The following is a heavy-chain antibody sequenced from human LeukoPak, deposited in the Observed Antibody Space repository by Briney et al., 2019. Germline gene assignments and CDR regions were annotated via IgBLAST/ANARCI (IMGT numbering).Heavy chain of an antibody. CDR3: VRDRTVGVPGTLYFDF. CDR2: ISSGGSTI. V-gene: IGHV3-48*03. CDR1: GFTFSSYE. Sequence: PGGSLRLSCGASGFTFSSYEMTWVRQAPGKGLEWISYISSGGSTIHYADSVRGRFTIFRDDAENSLYLQMNSLRAEDTALYHCVRDRTVGVPGTLYFDFWGRGTLVTVSS. J-gene: IGHJ4*02. D-gene: IGHD2-2*01.